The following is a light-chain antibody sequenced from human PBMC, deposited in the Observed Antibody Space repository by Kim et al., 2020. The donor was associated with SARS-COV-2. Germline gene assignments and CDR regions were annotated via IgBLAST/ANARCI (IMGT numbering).Light chain of an antibody. CDR3: QQYGSSPLT. CDR2: GAS. CDR1: QSVSRGY. J-gene: IGKJ4*01. Sequence: SPGDRATLSCRASQSVSRGYLAWYQQKPGQAPRLLIYGASSRAAGIPDRFSGSGSGTDFTLTISRLEPEDLAVYYCQQYGSSPLTFGGGTKVDIK. V-gene: IGKV3-20*01.